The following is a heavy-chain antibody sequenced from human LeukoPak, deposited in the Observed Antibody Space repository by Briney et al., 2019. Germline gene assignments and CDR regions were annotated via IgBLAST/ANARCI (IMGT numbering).Heavy chain of an antibody. CDR2: ISGSGGST. V-gene: IGHV3-23*01. CDR1: GFTFSSYA. D-gene: IGHD3-9*01. J-gene: IGHJ4*02. CDR3: AKFYYDILTGYSPFRF. Sequence: PGGSLRLSCAASGFTFSSYAMSWVRQAPGKGLEWVSAISGSGGSTYYADSVKGRFTISRDNSKNTLYLQMNSLRAEDTAVYYCAKFYYDILTGYSPFRFGGQGTLVTVSS.